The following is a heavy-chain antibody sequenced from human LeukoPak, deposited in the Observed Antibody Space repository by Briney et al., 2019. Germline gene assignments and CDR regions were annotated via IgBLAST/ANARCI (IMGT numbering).Heavy chain of an antibody. CDR3: ATNGGGDSGYGNFDY. J-gene: IGHJ4*02. V-gene: IGHV3-30*02. Sequence: GGSLRLSCAASGFTFSSYGMHWVRRAPGKGLEWVAFIRYDGSNKYYADSVKGRFTISRDNAKNSLYLQMNSLRPEDTALYYCATNGGGDSGYGNFDYWGQGTLVTVSS. D-gene: IGHD5-12*01. CDR2: IRYDGSNK. CDR1: GFTFSSYG.